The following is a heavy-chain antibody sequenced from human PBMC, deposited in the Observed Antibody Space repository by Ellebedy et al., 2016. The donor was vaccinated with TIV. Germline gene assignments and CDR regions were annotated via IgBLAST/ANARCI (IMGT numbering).Heavy chain of an antibody. D-gene: IGHD5-24*01. CDR1: GFTFSGYY. Sequence: AASVKVSCKASGFTFSGYYLHWVRQAPGQGFEWMGCIYPKTGGTDFAHKFQGRVTMTSDTSINTAYMELSRLRFDDTAVYFCARDQGEMATMRRFDYWGQGTLVTVSS. V-gene: IGHV1-2*07. J-gene: IGHJ4*02. CDR3: ARDQGEMATMRRFDY. CDR2: IYPKTGGT.